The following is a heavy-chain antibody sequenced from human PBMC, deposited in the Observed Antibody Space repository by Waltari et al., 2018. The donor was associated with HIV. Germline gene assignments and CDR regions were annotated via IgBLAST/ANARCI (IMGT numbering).Heavy chain of an antibody. D-gene: IGHD2-21*01. CDR3: VRVVSDGKGSSWLDP. CDR2: IYHPGST. CDR1: GGSISTYHW. J-gene: IGHJ5*02. Sequence: QVQLQESGPGQVEPSGTLSLTCDVSGGSISTYHWWTWVRQPPGKGLEWIGEIYHPGSTNYNKSLKSRVTISVDKSKNQFSLELRSVTAADTAVYYCVRVVSDGKGSSWLDPWGQGTLVTVSS. V-gene: IGHV4-4*02.